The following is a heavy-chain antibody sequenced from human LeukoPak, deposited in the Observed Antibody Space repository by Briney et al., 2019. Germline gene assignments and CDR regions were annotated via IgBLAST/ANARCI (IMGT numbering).Heavy chain of an antibody. Sequence: SQTLSLTCTVSGGSISSGDYYWSWIRQHPGKGLEWIGYIYYSGSTYYNPSLKSRVTISVDTSKNQFSLKLSSVTAADTAVYYCARVAQSLPHRRAFDIWGQGTMVTVSS. CDR1: GGSISSGDYY. CDR2: IYYSGST. V-gene: IGHV4-31*03. CDR3: ARVAQSLPHRRAFDI. J-gene: IGHJ3*02.